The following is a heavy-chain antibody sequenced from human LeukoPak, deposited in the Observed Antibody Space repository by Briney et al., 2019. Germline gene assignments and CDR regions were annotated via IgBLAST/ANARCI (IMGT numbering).Heavy chain of an antibody. CDR2: MNPNSGNT. Sequence: ASVKVSCKASGYTFTSYDINWVRQATGQGLEWMGWMNPNSGNTGYAQKFQGRVTMTRNTSISTAYMELSSLRSDDTAVYYCARASRRATQNWFDPWGQGTLVTVSS. D-gene: IGHD5-12*01. J-gene: IGHJ5*02. CDR3: ARASRRATQNWFDP. V-gene: IGHV1-8*01. CDR1: GYTFTSYD.